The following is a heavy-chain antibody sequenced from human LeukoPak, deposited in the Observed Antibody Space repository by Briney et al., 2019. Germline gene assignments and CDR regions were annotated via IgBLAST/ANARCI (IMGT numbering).Heavy chain of an antibody. J-gene: IGHJ4*02. CDR3: ARGGRITRYFDY. CDR1: GGSFSGYY. V-gene: IGHV4-34*01. D-gene: IGHD3-3*01. CDR2: INHSGST. Sequence: SETLSLTCAVYGGSFSGYYWSWLRQPPGKGLEWIGEINHSGSTNYNPSLKSRVTISVDTSKNQFSLKLSSVTAADTAMYYCARGGRITRYFDYWGQGTLVTVSS.